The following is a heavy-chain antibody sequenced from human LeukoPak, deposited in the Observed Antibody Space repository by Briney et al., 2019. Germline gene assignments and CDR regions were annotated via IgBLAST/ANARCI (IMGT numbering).Heavy chain of an antibody. Sequence: TGGSLRLSCAASGFTFSSYAMSWVRQAPGKALGWVSSISGSGGSTYYADSVKGRFTISRDNSKNPLYLQMNSLRAEDTAVYYCAKVSQQSLGASGDAFDIWGQGTMVSVSS. J-gene: IGHJ3*02. D-gene: IGHD6-19*01. CDR1: GFTFSSYA. CDR3: AKVSQQSLGASGDAFDI. V-gene: IGHV3-23*01. CDR2: ISGSGGST.